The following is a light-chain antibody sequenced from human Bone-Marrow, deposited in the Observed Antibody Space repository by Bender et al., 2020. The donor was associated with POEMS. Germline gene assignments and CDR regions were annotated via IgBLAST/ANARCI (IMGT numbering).Light chain of an antibody. J-gene: IGLJ2*01. CDR3: SSYSSSGTYVV. CDR1: SSDIGTYNY. CDR2: EVN. Sequence: QSALTQPASVSGSPGQSITISCTGTSSDIGTYNYVSWYQQHPGKAPKVIIFEVNNRPSGVSTRFSGSKSGNTASLTIFVLQAEDEADYYCSSYSSSGTYVVFGGGTKLTV. V-gene: IGLV2-14*03.